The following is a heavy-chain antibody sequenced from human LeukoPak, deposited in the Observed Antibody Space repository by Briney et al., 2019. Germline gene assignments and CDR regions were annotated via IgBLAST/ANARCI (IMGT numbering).Heavy chain of an antibody. CDR2: IYHSADT. J-gene: IGHJ4*02. CDR1: GYSITSGYY. Sequence: SETLSLTCIVSGYSITSGYYWGWIRQPPGKGLEWIGSIYHSADTTYNPSLKSRASIAVDTTKHQFSLRLDSVTAAGTSVSVCAKGTSSGWYYFDYWGQGTLVTVSS. V-gene: IGHV4-38-2*02. CDR3: AKGTSSGWYYFDY. D-gene: IGHD6-19*01.